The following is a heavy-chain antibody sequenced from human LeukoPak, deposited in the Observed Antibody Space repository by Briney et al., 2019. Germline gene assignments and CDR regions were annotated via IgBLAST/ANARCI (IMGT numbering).Heavy chain of an antibody. D-gene: IGHD3-9*01. V-gene: IGHV3-11*04. CDR3: AKVPRQHDNWFDP. CDR1: GFTFSDYY. Sequence: PGGSLRLSCAASGFTFSDYYMSWIRQAPGKGLEWISYISSDSTIIHYADSVKGRFTISRDDAKSSLYLQMNSLRAEDTAIYYCAKVPRQHDNWFDPWGQGTLVTVSS. J-gene: IGHJ5*02. CDR2: ISSDSTII.